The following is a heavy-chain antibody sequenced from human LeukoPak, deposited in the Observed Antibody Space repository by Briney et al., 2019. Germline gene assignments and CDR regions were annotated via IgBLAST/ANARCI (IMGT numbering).Heavy chain of an antibody. CDR3: AKATAVPGPPYHHYYMGV. CDR1: DFTVSGNY. CDR2: VYNGGTT. J-gene: IGHJ6*03. Sequence: GESLRLSCAASDFTVSGNYMSWVRQAPGKGPEWVSVVYNGGTTYYADSVKGRFTISRDNSKNTLYLQMNGLRAEDTAIYYCAKATAVPGPPYHHYYMGVWGKGTTVTVSS. V-gene: IGHV3-66*02. D-gene: IGHD6-19*01.